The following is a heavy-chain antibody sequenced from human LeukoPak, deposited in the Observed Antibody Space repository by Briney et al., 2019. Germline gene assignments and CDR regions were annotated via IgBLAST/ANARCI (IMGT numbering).Heavy chain of an antibody. Sequence: ASVKVSCKASGGTFSSYAISWVRQAPGQGLEWMGGIIPILGTANYAQKFQGRVTITADKSTSTAYMELSNLRSEDTAVYYCARGPDYGDYFDYWGQGTLVTVSS. D-gene: IGHD4-17*01. CDR3: ARGPDYGDYFDY. CDR1: GGTFSSYA. J-gene: IGHJ4*02. CDR2: IIPILGTA. V-gene: IGHV1-69*06.